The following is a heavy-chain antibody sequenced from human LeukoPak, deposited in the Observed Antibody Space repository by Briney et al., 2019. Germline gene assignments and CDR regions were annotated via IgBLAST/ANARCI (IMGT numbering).Heavy chain of an antibody. J-gene: IGHJ4*02. V-gene: IGHV4-39*01. CDR2: IYYSGNT. D-gene: IGHD4-17*01. CDR1: GGSINRSYYY. CDR3: ARLMTTVTSEY. Sequence: PSETLSLTCTVSGGSINRSYYYWGWIRQPPGQGLEWIGSIYYSGNTYYNPSLKSRVTISVDTSKNQFSLKLSSVTAADTAVYYCARLMTTVTSEYWGQGTLVTVSS.